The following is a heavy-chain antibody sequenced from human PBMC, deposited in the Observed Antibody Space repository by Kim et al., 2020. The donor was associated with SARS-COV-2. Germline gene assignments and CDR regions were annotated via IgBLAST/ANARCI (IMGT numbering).Heavy chain of an antibody. V-gene: IGHV3-49*04. CDR3: TRNTYYYDSSGYYYLGHFYY. D-gene: IGHD3-22*01. J-gene: IGHJ4*02. CDR1: GFTFGDYA. Sequence: GGSLRLSCTASGFTFGDYAMSWVRQAPGKGLEWVGFIRSKAYGGTTEYAASVKGRFTISRDDSKSIAYLQMNSLKTEDTAVYYCTRNTYYYDSSGYYYLGHFYYWGQGTLVTVSS. CDR2: IRSKAYGGTT.